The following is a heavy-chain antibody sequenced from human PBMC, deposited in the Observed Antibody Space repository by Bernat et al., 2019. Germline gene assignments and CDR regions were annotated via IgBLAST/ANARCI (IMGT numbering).Heavy chain of an antibody. CDR3: ARDLVGDGTGGGRSDYFDY. J-gene: IGHJ4*02. Sequence: EVQLVESGGGLVKPGGSLRLSCAASGFTFSSYSMNWVRQAPGKGLEWVSSISSRSTYIYYADSVKGRFTISRDNAKNSLYLQMNSLRAEDTAVYYCARDLVGDGTGGGRSDYFDYWGQGTLVTVSS. D-gene: IGHD5-24*01. CDR2: ISSRSTYI. CDR1: GFTFSSYS. V-gene: IGHV3-21*01.